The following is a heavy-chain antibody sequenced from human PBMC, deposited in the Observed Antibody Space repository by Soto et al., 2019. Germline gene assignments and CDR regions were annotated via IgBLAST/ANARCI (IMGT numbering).Heavy chain of an antibody. CDR1: GYTFTGYY. Sequence: ASVKVSCKASGYTFTGYYMHWVRQAPGQGLEWMGWINPSSGGTNYAQKFQGWVTMTRDTSISTAYMELSRLRSDDTAVYYCARDMYNWNWNAFDIWGQGTMVTVSS. CDR2: INPSSGGT. D-gene: IGHD1-7*01. V-gene: IGHV1-2*04. CDR3: ARDMYNWNWNAFDI. J-gene: IGHJ3*02.